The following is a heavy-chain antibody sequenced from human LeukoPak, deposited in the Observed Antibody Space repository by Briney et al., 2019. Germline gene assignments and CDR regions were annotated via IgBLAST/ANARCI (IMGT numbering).Heavy chain of an antibody. V-gene: IGHV3-30-3*01. CDR2: ISYDGSNK. Sequence: GRSLRLSCAASGLTFSSYAMHWVRQAPGKGLEWVAVISYDGSNKYYADSVKGRFTISRDNSKNTLYLQMNSLGAEDTAVYYCARDKVDMDKILYYFDYWGQGTLVTVSS. CDR1: GLTFSSYA. CDR3: ARDKVDMDKILYYFDY. D-gene: IGHD3-9*01. J-gene: IGHJ4*02.